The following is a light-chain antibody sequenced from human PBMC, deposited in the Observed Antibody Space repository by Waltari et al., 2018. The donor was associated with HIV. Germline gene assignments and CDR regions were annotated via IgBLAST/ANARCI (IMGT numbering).Light chain of an antibody. CDR1: SSDVGGYNY. CDR2: EVR. Sequence: QSALTQPASVSGSPGQSITISCTGTSSDVGGYNYVSWYQQHPGKAPKLMIYEVRNRPSGFSNRFSGSKSGNTASLTISGLQAEDEADYYCSSYTSSSTRVVFGGGTKLTVL. CDR3: SSYTSSSTRVV. J-gene: IGLJ2*01. V-gene: IGLV2-14*01.